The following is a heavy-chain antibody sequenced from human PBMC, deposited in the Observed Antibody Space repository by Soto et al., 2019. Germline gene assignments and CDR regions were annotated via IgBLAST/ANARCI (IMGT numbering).Heavy chain of an antibody. D-gene: IGHD1-7*01. Sequence: ASVKVSCKASGYTFTSSAMHWVRQAPGQRLEWMGWINAGNGNTKYSQKFQGRVTITRDTSASTAYMELSSLRSEDTAVYYCARDRLELGDYYYYMDVWGKGTTVTVSS. CDR3: ARDRLELGDYYYYMDV. CDR2: INAGNGNT. CDR1: GYTFTSSA. J-gene: IGHJ6*03. V-gene: IGHV1-3*01.